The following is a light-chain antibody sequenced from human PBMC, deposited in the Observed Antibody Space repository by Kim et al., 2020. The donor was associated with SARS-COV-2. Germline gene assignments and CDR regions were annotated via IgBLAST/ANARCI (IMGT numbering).Light chain of an antibody. CDR2: KDS. CDR1: ALPKQY. J-gene: IGLJ3*02. V-gene: IGLV3-25*03. CDR3: QSADSSGTIEV. Sequence: PGQTARITCSGEALPKQYAYWYQQKPGQAPVLVIYKDSERPSGIPERFSGSSSGTTVTLTISGVQAEDEADYYCQSADSSGTIEVFGGGTQLTVL.